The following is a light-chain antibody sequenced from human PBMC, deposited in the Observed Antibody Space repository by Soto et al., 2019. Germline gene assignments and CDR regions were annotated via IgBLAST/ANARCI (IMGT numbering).Light chain of an antibody. V-gene: IGKV2-28*01. CDR2: LGS. CDR3: MQALQTPPS. CDR1: QILLHSNGYNY. J-gene: IGKJ5*01. Sequence: DIVMTQSPLSLPVTPGEPASISCMSSQILLHSNGYNYLDWYLQKPGQSPQLLIYLGSNRASGVPDRFSGRGSGTDFTLKISRVEAEDVGVYYCMQALQTPPSFGPGTRLEIK.